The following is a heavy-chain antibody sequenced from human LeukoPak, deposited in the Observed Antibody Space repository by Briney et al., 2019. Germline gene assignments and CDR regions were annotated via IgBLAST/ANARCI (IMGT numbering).Heavy chain of an antibody. J-gene: IGHJ3*02. CDR3: ARLRDSSGYYDAFDI. V-gene: IGHV5-51*01. Sequence: GESLKISCKGSGYRFTSYWIAWVRQMPGKGLEWMGIIYPGDSDSRYSPSFQGQVTISADKSISTTYLQWSSLKASDTAMYFCARLRDSSGYYDAFDIWGQGTMVTVSS. CDR1: GYRFTSYW. CDR2: IYPGDSDS. D-gene: IGHD3-22*01.